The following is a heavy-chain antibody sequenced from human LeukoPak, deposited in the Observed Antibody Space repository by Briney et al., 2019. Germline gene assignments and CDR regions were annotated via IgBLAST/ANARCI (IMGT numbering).Heavy chain of an antibody. V-gene: IGHV4-59*12. D-gene: IGHD1-14*01. CDR1: GGSISSYY. CDR2: IYYSGST. J-gene: IGHJ4*02. Sequence: PSETLSLTCTVSGGSISSYYWSWIPQPPGKGLEWIGYIYYSGSTNYNPSLKSRVTISVDTSKNQFSLMLSSVTAADTAVYYCARGALSRRRPGLKLFDYWGQGTLVTVSS. CDR3: ARGALSRRRPGLKLFDY.